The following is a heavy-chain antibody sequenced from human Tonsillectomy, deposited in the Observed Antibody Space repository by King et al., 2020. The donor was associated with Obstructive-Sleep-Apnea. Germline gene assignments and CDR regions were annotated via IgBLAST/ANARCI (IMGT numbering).Heavy chain of an antibody. CDR1: GFTFSNYP. D-gene: IGHD1-26*01. J-gene: IGHJ4*02. V-gene: IGHV3-30-3*01. Sequence: VQLVESGGGVVQPGRSLRLSCVASGFTFSNYPMHWVRQAPGKGLEWVAVISYDGSNTYYADSVKGRFTISRDKSKNTLYLQMNSLRTEDTAVYYCARGRGSYCFDYWGQGTLVIVSS. CDR2: ISYDGSNT. CDR3: ARGRGSYCFDY.